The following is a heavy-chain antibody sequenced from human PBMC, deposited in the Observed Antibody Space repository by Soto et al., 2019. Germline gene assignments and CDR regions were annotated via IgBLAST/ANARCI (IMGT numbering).Heavy chain of an antibody. CDR3: ASGKLWGVGFDY. J-gene: IGHJ4*02. CDR2: IYSGGST. D-gene: IGHD5-18*01. CDR1: GFTVSSNY. V-gene: IGHV3-53*02. Sequence: EVQLVETGGGLIQPGGSLRLSCAASGFTVSSNYMSWVRQAPGKGLEWVSVIYSGGSTYYADSVKGRVTISSDNSKNTLYLQMNSLGAEDTAVYFCASGKLWGVGFDYWGQGTLVTVSS.